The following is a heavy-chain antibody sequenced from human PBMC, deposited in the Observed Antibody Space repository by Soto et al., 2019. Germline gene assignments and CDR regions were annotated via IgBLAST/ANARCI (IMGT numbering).Heavy chain of an antibody. J-gene: IGHJ3*02. Sequence: GGSLRLSCAASGFTFSSYWMHWVRQAPGKGLVWVSRINSDGSSTSYADSVKGRFTISRDNAKNTLYLQMNSLRAEDTAVYYCAREAAAAGTFAFDIWGQGTMVTVSS. D-gene: IGHD6-13*01. CDR2: INSDGSST. CDR3: AREAAAAGTFAFDI. V-gene: IGHV3-74*01. CDR1: GFTFSSYW.